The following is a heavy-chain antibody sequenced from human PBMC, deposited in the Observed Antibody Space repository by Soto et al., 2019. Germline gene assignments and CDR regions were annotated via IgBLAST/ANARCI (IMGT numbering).Heavy chain of an antibody. D-gene: IGHD2-15*01. CDR1: GYTFTSYG. Sequence: GASVKVSCKASGYTFTSYGISWVRQAPGQGLDWMGWISAYNGNTKYAQDLQGRVTMTTDTSTSTAYMELRSLRSDDTAMYYCARFSGGSYNTYYFYDGMDVWGQGTTVTVSS. J-gene: IGHJ6*02. CDR2: ISAYNGNT. V-gene: IGHV1-18*04. CDR3: ARFSGGSYNTYYFYDGMDV.